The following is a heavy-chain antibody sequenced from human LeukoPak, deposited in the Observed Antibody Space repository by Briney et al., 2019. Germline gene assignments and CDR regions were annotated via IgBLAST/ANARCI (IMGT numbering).Heavy chain of an antibody. D-gene: IGHD3-10*01. J-gene: IGHJ4*02. CDR3: ARVGPLEITMVRGVIMLLDY. CDR2: ISAYNGNT. Sequence: VASVKVSCKASGYTFTSYGISWVRQAPGQGLEWMGWISAYNGNTNYAQKLQGRVTMTTDTSTSTACMELKSLRSDDTAVYYCARVGPLEITMVRGVIMLLDYWGQGTLVTVSS. V-gene: IGHV1-18*01. CDR1: GYTFTSYG.